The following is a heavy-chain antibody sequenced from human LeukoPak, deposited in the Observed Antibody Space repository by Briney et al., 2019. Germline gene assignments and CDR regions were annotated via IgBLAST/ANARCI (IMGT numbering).Heavy chain of an antibody. CDR1: GFTFSSYA. D-gene: IGHD4-17*01. CDR3: AKGAYGDYGQDY. Sequence: GGSLRLFCAASGFTFSSYAMNWVRQAPGKGLEWVSTISGSGGSTYYADSVKGRFTISRDNSKNTLFLQMSSLRAEDTAVYYCAKGAYGDYGQDYWGQGTLVTVSS. J-gene: IGHJ4*02. V-gene: IGHV3-23*01. CDR2: ISGSGGST.